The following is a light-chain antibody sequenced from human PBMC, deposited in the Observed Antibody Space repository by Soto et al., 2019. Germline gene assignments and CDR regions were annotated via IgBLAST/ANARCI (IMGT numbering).Light chain of an antibody. CDR3: SSYTSSSTLV. Sequence: QSALTQPASVSGSPGQSITISCTGTSSDVGGYNSVSWYQQHPGDAPKLMISEVSDRPSGVSNRFSGSKSGNTASLTISGLQAEDEADYYCSSYTSSSTLVFGGGTKLTVL. V-gene: IGLV2-14*01. CDR1: SSDVGGYNS. CDR2: EVS. J-gene: IGLJ3*02.